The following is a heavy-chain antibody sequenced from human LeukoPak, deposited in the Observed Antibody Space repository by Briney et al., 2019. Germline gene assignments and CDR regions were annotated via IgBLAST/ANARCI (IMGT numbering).Heavy chain of an antibody. Sequence: ASVKVSRKASGYTFTGYYMHWVRQAPGQGLEWMGWINPNSGGTNYAQKFQGRVTMTRDTSISTAYMELSRLRSDDTAAYYCARDLEDSSGWYPIDYWGQGTLVTVSS. V-gene: IGHV1-2*02. J-gene: IGHJ4*02. CDR3: ARDLEDSSGWYPIDY. D-gene: IGHD6-19*01. CDR1: GYTFTGYY. CDR2: INPNSGGT.